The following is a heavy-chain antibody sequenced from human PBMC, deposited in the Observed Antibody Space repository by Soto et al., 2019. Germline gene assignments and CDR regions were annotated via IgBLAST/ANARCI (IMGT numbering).Heavy chain of an antibody. CDR2: IYYSGST. CDR3: ARDRLYCSGGSCYLYFDY. D-gene: IGHD2-15*01. V-gene: IGHV4-30-4*01. Sequence: SETLSLTCTVSGGSISSGDYYWSWIRQPPGKGLEWIGYIYYSGSTYYNPSLKSRVTISVDTSKNQFSLKLSSVTAADTAVYYCARDRLYCSGGSCYLYFDYWGQGTLVTVSS. CDR1: GGSISSGDYY. J-gene: IGHJ4*02.